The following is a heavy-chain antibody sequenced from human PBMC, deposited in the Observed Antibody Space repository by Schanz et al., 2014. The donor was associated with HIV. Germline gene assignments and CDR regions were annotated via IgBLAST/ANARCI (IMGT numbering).Heavy chain of an antibody. CDR1: GGTFNIYT. V-gene: IGHV1-69*01. CDR2: IIPIYGAA. CDR3: ARERRDFSFWSGFYRGGYYFDS. D-gene: IGHD3-3*01. Sequence: QVQLVQSGAEVKKPGSSVKVSCKASGGTFNIYTISWVRQAPGQGLEWVGGIIPIYGAAHYAQKLQGRVSINADDATNTAYLELSRLRSDDSAVYYCARERRDFSFWSGFYRGGYYFDSWGQGAPVTVSS. J-gene: IGHJ4*02.